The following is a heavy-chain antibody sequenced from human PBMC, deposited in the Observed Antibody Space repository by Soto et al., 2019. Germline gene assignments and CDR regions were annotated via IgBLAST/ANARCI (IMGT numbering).Heavy chain of an antibody. V-gene: IGHV3-30*18. Sequence: GGSLRLSCAASGSTFSSYGMHWVRQAPGKGLEWVAVISYDGSNKYYADSVKGRFTISRDNSKNTLYLQMNSLRAEDTAVYYCAKDRDRGYSYGPFDYWGQGTLVTVSS. CDR3: AKDRDRGYSYGPFDY. J-gene: IGHJ4*02. CDR1: GSTFSSYG. CDR2: ISYDGSNK. D-gene: IGHD5-18*01.